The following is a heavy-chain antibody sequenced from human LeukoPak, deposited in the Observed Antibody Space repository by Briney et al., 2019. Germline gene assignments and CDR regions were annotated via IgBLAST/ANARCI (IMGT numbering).Heavy chain of an antibody. CDR1: GYTFTSYD. CDR3: ARSRRVNDIFDY. CDR2: MNPKSGNT. V-gene: IGHV1-8*03. J-gene: IGHJ4*02. D-gene: IGHD1-1*01. Sequence: ASVKVSCKASGYTFTSYDINWVRQAPGQGLEWMGWMNPKSGNTGYAQKFQGRVTITRDTSINTAYMELSSLRSEDTAVYYCARSRRVNDIFDYWGQGTLVTVSS.